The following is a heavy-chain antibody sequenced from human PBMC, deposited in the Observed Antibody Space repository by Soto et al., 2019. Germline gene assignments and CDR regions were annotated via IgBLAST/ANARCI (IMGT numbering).Heavy chain of an antibody. CDR2: FDYSGNT. CDR1: GGSISSGYYY. J-gene: IGHJ6*02. CDR3: ASYSLYGMDV. V-gene: IGHV4-30-4*02. Sequence: PSETLSLTCSVSGGSISSGYYYWSWIRQPPGKGLEGVGNFDYSGNTYYNPALRSRLIISLDTSKNPSSLKVGSVTAADTAVYYCASYSLYGMDVWGQGTTVTVSS. D-gene: IGHD2-21*01.